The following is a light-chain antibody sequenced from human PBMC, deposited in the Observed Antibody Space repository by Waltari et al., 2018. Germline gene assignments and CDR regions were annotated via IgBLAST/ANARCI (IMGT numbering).Light chain of an antibody. CDR3: AAWDDSLSGYV. V-gene: IGLV1-47*01. CDR2: RNN. Sequence: QSVLTQPPSASGPPGQRVNISWSGSKSNIGSTFVSWYQQLPGTAPKLLIYRNNQRPSGVPDRFSGSKSGTSASLAISGLRSEDEADYYCAAWDDSLSGYVFGTGTKVTVL. CDR1: KSNIGSTF. J-gene: IGLJ1*01.